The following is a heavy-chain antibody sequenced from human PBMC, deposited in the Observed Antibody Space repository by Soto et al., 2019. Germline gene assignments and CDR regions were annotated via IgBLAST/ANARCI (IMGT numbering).Heavy chain of an antibody. D-gene: IGHD3-22*01. CDR3: ARLTLAHDSSGYHIFDY. CDR2: INHSGST. J-gene: IGHJ4*02. Sequence: PSETLSLTCAVYGGSFSGYYWTWIRQPPGTGLEWIGEINHSGSTDYGPSFEGRVTMSVDRSINTAYLEWSSLKASDSAMYYCARLTLAHDSSGYHIFDYWGLGTLVTVSS. CDR1: GGSFSGYY. V-gene: IGHV4-34*10.